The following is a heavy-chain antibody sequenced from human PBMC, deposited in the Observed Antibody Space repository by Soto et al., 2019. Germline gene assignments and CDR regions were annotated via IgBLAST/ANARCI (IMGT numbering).Heavy chain of an antibody. Sequence: EVQLVQSGAEVKKPGESLRISCKGSGYSFTSYWISWVRQMPGKGLEWMGRIDPSDSYTNYSPSFQGHVTISADKSISTAYLQWSSLKASDTDMYYCARTSMQSRGYSYGHGGMDVWGQGTTVTVSS. CDR2: IDPSDSYT. J-gene: IGHJ6*02. V-gene: IGHV5-10-1*01. CDR3: ARTSMQSRGYSYGHGGMDV. CDR1: GYSFTSYW. D-gene: IGHD5-18*01.